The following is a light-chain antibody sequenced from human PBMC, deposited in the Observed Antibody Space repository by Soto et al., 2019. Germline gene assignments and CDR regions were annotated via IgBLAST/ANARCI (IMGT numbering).Light chain of an antibody. V-gene: IGKV3-20*01. Sequence: EIVLTQSPGTLSLSPGERATLSCRASQSGSSTYLAWYQQKPGQAPRLLIQGASSRATGIPDRFSGSGSGTDFNLTISRLEPEDFAIYYCHPYGTSPWTFGQGTKVEIK. CDR2: GAS. CDR1: QSGSSTY. J-gene: IGKJ1*01. CDR3: HPYGTSPWT.